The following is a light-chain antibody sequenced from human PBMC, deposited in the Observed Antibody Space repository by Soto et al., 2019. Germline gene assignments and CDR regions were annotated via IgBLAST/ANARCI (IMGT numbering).Light chain of an antibody. J-gene: IGKJ4*01. CDR2: GAS. Sequence: EIVMTQSPATLSVSPGERATLSCGASQSISSNLAWYQQKPGQAPRFLIFGASNRATGIPARFSGSGSGTEFTLTISSLQSEDFAVYFCQQYKNWPLTFGGGTKVDI. CDR1: QSISSN. V-gene: IGKV3-15*01. CDR3: QQYKNWPLT.